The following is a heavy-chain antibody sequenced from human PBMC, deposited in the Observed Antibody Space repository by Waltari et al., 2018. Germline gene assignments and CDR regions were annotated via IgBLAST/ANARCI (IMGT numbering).Heavy chain of an antibody. Sequence: EVQMVESGGGSVKPGDSLRLSCLASGFGFPGAWLTWVRQAPGKGLEWVGRIKSQNDGATTDFAASVRGRFSISRDDSQNMVFLQMNSLRVEDTALYYCTTLDAPWGGWGHGTLVTVSS. CDR3: TTLDAPWGG. V-gene: IGHV3-15*01. CDR1: GFGFPGAW. CDR2: IKSQNDGATT. D-gene: IGHD7-27*01. J-gene: IGHJ4*01.